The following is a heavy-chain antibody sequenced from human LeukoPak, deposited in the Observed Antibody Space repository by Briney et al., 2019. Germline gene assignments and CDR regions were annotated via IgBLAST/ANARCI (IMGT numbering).Heavy chain of an antibody. D-gene: IGHD6-19*01. CDR1: GFTFASYA. J-gene: IGHJ4*01. CDR3: AKVIRNQWLVPFDY. Sequence: GGSLRLSCAASGFTFASYALGWVRQAPGKGLEWVSDISDTGKYAYYVDSVKGRFTISRDNSKNTLYLQMNNLRAEDTAVYFCAKVIRNQWLVPFDYWGQEPWSPSPQ. CDR2: ISDTGKYA. V-gene: IGHV3-23*01.